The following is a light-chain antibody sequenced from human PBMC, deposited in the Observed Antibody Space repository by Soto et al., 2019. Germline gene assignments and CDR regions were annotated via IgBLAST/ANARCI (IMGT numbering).Light chain of an antibody. J-gene: IGLJ2*01. V-gene: IGLV7-46*01. Sequence: QAVVTQEPSLTVSPGGTVTLTCGSSTGAVTSGYYPYWFQQKPGQAPRTLIYDTSNKHSWTPARFSGSLLGGKAALTLSGAQPEDEADYYCLLSYSDARPVFGGGTKLTVL. CDR2: DTS. CDR1: TGAVTSGYY. CDR3: LLSYSDARPV.